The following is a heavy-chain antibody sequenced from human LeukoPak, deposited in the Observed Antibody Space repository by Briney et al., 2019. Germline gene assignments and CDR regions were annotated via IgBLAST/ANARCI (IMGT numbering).Heavy chain of an antibody. J-gene: IGHJ5*02. D-gene: IGHD2-2*01. CDR2: IYYSGST. V-gene: IGHV4-39*01. Sequence: SETLSLTCTVSGGSISSSSYYWGWIRQPPGKGLEWIGSIYYSGSTYYNPSLKSRVIISVDTSKNQFSLKLSSVTAADTAVYYCAVPAAKRPHWFDPWGQGTLVTVSS. CDR3: AVPAAKRPHWFDP. CDR1: GGSISSSSYY.